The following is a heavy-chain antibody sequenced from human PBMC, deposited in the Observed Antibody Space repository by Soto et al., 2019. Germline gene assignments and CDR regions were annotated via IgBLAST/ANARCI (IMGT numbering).Heavy chain of an antibody. Sequence: QVQLVQSGAEVKKPGASVKVSCKASGYTFISYDINWVRQATGQGLEWMGWMNPNSGNTGYAQKFQGRVTMTRNTSISTAYMELSSLRSEDTAVYYCAREGYSSSPNTYYYYYMDVWGKGTTVTVSS. CDR3: AREGYSSSPNTYYYYYMDV. J-gene: IGHJ6*03. CDR2: MNPNSGNT. V-gene: IGHV1-8*01. CDR1: GYTFISYD. D-gene: IGHD6-6*01.